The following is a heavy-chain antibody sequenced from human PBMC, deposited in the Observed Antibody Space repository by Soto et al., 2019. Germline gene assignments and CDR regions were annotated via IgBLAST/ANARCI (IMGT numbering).Heavy chain of an antibody. J-gene: IGHJ4*02. V-gene: IGHV3-48*02. Sequence: GGSLRLSCAASGFTFSSYSMNWVRQAPGKGLEWVSYISSSSSTIYYADSVKGRFTISRDNAKNSLYLQMNSLRDEDTAVYYCASHPLIQLWRPFDYWGQGTLVTVSS. CDR2: ISSSSSTI. D-gene: IGHD5-18*01. CDR1: GFTFSSYS. CDR3: ASHPLIQLWRPFDY.